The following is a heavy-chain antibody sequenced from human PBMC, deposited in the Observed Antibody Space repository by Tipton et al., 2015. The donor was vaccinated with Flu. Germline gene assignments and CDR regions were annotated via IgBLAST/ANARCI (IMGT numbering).Heavy chain of an antibody. CDR1: GSSFSTYG. D-gene: IGHD3-10*01. CDR2: IIATLPIP. CDR3: ARAPIGTYGSGSYYNI. V-gene: IGHV1-69*01. J-gene: IGHJ4*02. Sequence: QLVQSGAEVKEPGSSVQVTCKASGSSFSTYGFAWVRQAPGQGLDWMAGIIATLPIPKYAQNFQDRVTVTADDSTSSVFMELRRLRSDDTAVYFCARAPIGTYGSGSYYNIWGQGTLVTVSS.